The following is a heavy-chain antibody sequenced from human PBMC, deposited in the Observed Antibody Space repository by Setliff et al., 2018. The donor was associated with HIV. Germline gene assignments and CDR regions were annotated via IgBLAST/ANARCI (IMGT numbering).Heavy chain of an antibody. J-gene: IGHJ6*03. Sequence: GASGKVSCKASGYRLTSYSINWVRQAPGQGLEWMGYINTNTGNPTYSQGFTGRFVFSVDTPVSTAYLQLFSLKAEDTAVYYCTRDHTPPPNYDFLSGQIDLRNIFYYMDVWGTGSPVTVSS. CDR2: INTNTGNP. CDR3: TRDHTPPPNYDFLSGQIDLRNIFYYMDV. D-gene: IGHD3-3*01. V-gene: IGHV7-4-1*01. CDR1: GYRLTSYS.